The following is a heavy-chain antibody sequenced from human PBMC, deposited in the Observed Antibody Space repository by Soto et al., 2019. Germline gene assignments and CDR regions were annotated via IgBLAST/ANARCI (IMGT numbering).Heavy chain of an antibody. CDR2: ISAYNGNT. V-gene: IGHV1-18*01. CDR3: ARVGWYGFPEPPTGFDP. Sequence: GASVKVSCKASGYTFTSYGISWVRQAPGQGLERMGWISAYNGNTNYAQKLQGRVTMTTDTSTRTAYMELRSLRSDDTAVYYCARVGWYGFPEPPTGFDPWVKGTLVTVSS. CDR1: GYTFTSYG. J-gene: IGHJ5*02. D-gene: IGHD2-15*01.